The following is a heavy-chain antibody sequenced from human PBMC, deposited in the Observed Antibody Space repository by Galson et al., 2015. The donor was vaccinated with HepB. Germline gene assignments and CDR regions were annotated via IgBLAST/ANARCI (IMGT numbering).Heavy chain of an antibody. J-gene: IGHJ4*02. Sequence: CAISGDSVSSNIVAWNWIRQSPSRGLEWLGRTSYRSKWYNGYAESVKSRITINPDTSKNQFSLHLNSVTPEDTAVYYCARGGSGTTIPGFDYWAREPWSPSPQ. CDR2: TSYRSKWYN. D-gene: IGHD1-1*01. CDR1: GDSVSSNIVA. V-gene: IGHV6-1*01. CDR3: ARGGSGTTIPGFDY.